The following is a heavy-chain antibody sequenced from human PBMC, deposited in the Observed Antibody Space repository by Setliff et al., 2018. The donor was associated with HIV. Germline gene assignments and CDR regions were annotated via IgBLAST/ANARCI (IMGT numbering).Heavy chain of an antibody. D-gene: IGHD3-22*01. V-gene: IGHV4-39*01. J-gene: IGHJ6*03. Sequence: SETLSLTCTVSGDSLAGSHYSWGWVRQPPGQGLEWLGNLFHTGSSYFNPSLKSRLTMSVDTSKNQFSLSLISMTAADSAVYYCARLGDNSDWRSNYFFYYMDVWAKGPRSPSP. CDR2: LFHTGSS. CDR1: GDSLAGSHYS. CDR3: ARLGDNSDWRSNYFFYYMDV.